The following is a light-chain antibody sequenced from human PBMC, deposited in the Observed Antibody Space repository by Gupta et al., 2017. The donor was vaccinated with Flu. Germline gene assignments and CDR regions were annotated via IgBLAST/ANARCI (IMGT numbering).Light chain of an antibody. Sequence: DMQMTQSPSSLSASLGDRVTITCRASQSISSYVNWYQQKPEEAPKLMNSAACSLQSRVQSSCSGSGSRKDFTITISLLQPEDFAYYYRQQGNSTLKTFGQGTKVEIK. J-gene: IGKJ1*01. CDR1: QSISSY. CDR3: QQGNSTLKT. CDR2: AAC. V-gene: IGKV1-39*01.